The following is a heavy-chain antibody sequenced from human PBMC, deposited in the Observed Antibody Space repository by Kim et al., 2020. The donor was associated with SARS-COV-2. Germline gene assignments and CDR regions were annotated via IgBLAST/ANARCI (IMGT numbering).Heavy chain of an antibody. J-gene: IGHJ4*02. CDR3: ARAVRYFDWSPYYFDY. V-gene: IGHV4-34*01. D-gene: IGHD3-9*01. Sequence: HKQRVTISEDSSKNQFSLKLGAVTAADTAVYYCARAVRYFDWSPYYFDYWGQGTLVTVSS.